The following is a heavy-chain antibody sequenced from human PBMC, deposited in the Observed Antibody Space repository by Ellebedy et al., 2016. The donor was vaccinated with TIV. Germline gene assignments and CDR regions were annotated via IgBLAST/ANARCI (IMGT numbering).Heavy chain of an antibody. CDR3: ARGYDILTGTLAY. V-gene: IGHV3-21*01. CDR1: GFTFSSYS. J-gene: IGHJ4*02. CDR2: ISSSSSYI. Sequence: GGSLRLXXAASGFTFSSYSMNWVRQAPGKGLEWVSSISSSSSYIYYADSVKGRFTISRDNAKNSLYLQMNSLRAEDTAVYYCARGYDILTGTLAYWGQGTLVTVSS. D-gene: IGHD3-9*01.